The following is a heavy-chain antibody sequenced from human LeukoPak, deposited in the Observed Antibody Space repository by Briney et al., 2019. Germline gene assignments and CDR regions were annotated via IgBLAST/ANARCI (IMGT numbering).Heavy chain of an antibody. CDR3: ARAHSSGYHY. D-gene: IGHD3-22*01. CDR2: INHSGST. J-gene: IGHJ4*02. V-gene: IGHV4-34*01. CDR1: GGSFSGYY. Sequence: SETLSLTCAVYGGSFSGYYWSWIRQPPGKGLEWIGEINHSGSTNYNPSLKSRVTISVDTSKNQFSLKLSSVTAADTAVYYCARAHSSGYHYWGQGTLVTVSS.